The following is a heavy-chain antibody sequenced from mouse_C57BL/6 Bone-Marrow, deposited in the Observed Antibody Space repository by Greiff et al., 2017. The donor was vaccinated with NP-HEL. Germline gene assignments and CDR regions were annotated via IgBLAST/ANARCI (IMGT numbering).Heavy chain of an antibody. CDR3: ARHYYYGSSYVGFAY. CDR2: IDPSDSYT. CDR1: GYTFTSYW. J-gene: IGHJ3*01. V-gene: IGHV1-50*01. Sequence: QVQLQQSGAELVKPGASVKLSCKASGYTFTSYWMQWVKQRPGQGLEWIGEIDPSDSYTNYNQKFKGKATLTVDTSSSTAYMQLSSLTSEDSAVYYCARHYYYGSSYVGFAYWGQGTLVTVSA. D-gene: IGHD1-1*01.